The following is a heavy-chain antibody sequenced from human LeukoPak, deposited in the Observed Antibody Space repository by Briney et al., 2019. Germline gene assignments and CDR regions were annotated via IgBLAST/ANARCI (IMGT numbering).Heavy chain of an antibody. D-gene: IGHD3-10*01. V-gene: IGHV3-21*01. J-gene: IGHJ4*02. CDR3: ARKRSKLVRGAHYFDY. CDR2: ISSSSSYI. CDR1: GFTFSSYS. Sequence: PGGSLRLSCAASGFTFSSYSMNWVRQAPGKGLEWVSSISSSSSYIYYADSVKGRFTISRDNAKNSLYLQMNSLRAEDTPVYYCARKRSKLVRGAHYFDYWGQGTLVTVSS.